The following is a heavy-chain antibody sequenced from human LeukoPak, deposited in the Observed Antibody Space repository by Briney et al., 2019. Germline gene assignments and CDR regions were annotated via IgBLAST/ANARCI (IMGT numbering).Heavy chain of an antibody. CDR3: ARRLMYYYDSSGYDVAFDI. V-gene: IGHV5-51*01. J-gene: IGHJ3*02. CDR2: IYPGDSDT. CDR1: GYSFTNYW. Sequence: PGESLKISCKGSGYSFTNYWIGWVRQMPGKGLEWMGIIYPGDSDTRYSPSFQGQVTISADKSIITAYLQWSSLKASDTAMYYCARRLMYYYDSSGYDVAFDIWGQGTMVTVSS. D-gene: IGHD3-22*01.